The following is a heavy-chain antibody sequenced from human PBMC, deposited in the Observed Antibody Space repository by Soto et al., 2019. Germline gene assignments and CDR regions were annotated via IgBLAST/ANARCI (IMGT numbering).Heavy chain of an antibody. J-gene: IGHJ5*01. Sequence: GGSLRLSCEASGFTFTSYGMHWVRQAPGKGLEWVAVIWFDGSKEYYADSVKGRFNVSRDNSKNTVYLEMNSPRTVDTAVYYCARGVPAGKGWFDSWGQGTLVTVSS. V-gene: IGHV3-33*01. D-gene: IGHD2-2*01. CDR2: IWFDGSKE. CDR1: GFTFTSYG. CDR3: ARGVPAGKGWFDS.